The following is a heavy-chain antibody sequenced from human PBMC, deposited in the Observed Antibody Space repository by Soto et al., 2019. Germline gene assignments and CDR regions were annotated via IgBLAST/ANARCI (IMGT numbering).Heavy chain of an antibody. D-gene: IGHD2-2*01. J-gene: IGHJ6*02. CDR2: INHIRIT. V-gene: IGHV4-34*01. CDR3: ARGRVATSYYYYGMDF. Sequence: ETLCLTCAVYGGSFSGSNWSWSRPPPGKGLECIGEINHIRITNYNPSLTSRATISVDSSKNQFTLTLSAVTAADTAVYSCARGRVATSYYYYGMDFWGQGTTVTVSS. CDR1: GGSFSGSN.